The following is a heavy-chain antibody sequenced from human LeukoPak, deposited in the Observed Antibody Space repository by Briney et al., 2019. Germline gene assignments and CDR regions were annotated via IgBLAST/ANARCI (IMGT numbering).Heavy chain of an antibody. CDR1: GFTFSSYT. CDR3: ARAGQEWFGELGFDQ. D-gene: IGHD3-10*01. Sequence: GGSLRLSCAASGFTFSSYTMNWVRQAPGKGLEWVSYISSGNSNIYYADSVKGRFTISRDNAKNSLYLQTNSLRAEDTAVYYCARAGQEWFGELGFDQWGQGTLVIVSS. V-gene: IGHV3-48*01. CDR2: ISSGNSNI. J-gene: IGHJ4*02.